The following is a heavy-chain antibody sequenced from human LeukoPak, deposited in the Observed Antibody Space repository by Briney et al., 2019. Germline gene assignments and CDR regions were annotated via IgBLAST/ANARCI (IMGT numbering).Heavy chain of an antibody. Sequence: GGSLRLSCVASGFPFSSYWMHWVRQAPGKGLVWVSRINSDGSSTSYADSVKGRFTISRDNAKNTLYLQMNSLRAEDTAVYYCARDSPWYYDFWSGYSNPPDYWGQGTLVTVSS. D-gene: IGHD3-3*01. J-gene: IGHJ4*02. CDR1: GFPFSSYW. CDR2: INSDGSST. CDR3: ARDSPWYYDFWSGYSNPPDY. V-gene: IGHV3-74*01.